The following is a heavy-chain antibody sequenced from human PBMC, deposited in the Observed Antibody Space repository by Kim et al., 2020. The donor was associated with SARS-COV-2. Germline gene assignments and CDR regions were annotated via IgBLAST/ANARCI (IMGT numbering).Heavy chain of an antibody. J-gene: IGHJ4*02. CDR2: ISSSGTYK. Sequence: GGSLRLSCAASGINFSYYYMSWIRQAPGKGLEWVSYISSSGTYKKYADSLKGRFTISRDNAENSLYLEMNSLRAEDTAVYYCVNVAVGASSWYYFDSWGQGTPVTVSS. V-gene: IGHV3-11*03. CDR1: GINFSYYY. CDR3: VNVAVGASSWYYFDS. D-gene: IGHD6-13*01.